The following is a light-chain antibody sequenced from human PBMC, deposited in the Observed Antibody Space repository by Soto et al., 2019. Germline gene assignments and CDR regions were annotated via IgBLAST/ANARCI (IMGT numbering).Light chain of an antibody. J-gene: IGKJ1*01. CDR3: QQYGSSSWT. CDR1: QSVSSTY. V-gene: IGKV3-20*01. Sequence: EIVLTQSPGTLSLSTGERATLSCRASQSVSSTYLAWYQQQPGQAPRLLIYGSSNRATGIPDRFSGSGSGTDFTLTISRLEPEDFAVYYCQQYGSSSWTFGQGTKVDIK. CDR2: GSS.